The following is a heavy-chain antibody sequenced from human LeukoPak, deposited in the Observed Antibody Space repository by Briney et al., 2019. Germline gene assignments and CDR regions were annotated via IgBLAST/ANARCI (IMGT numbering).Heavy chain of an antibody. V-gene: IGHV3-23*01. J-gene: IGHJ4*02. Sequence: GGSLRLSCAASGFTFSSYAMSWVRQAPGEGLEWVSAISGGGGSTYYADSVKGRFTISRDNSKNTLYLQMNSLRAEDTAVYYCAKWARDCSSTSCYMRYWGQGTLVTVSS. CDR3: AKWARDCSSTSCYMRY. D-gene: IGHD2-2*02. CDR1: GFTFSSYA. CDR2: ISGGGGST.